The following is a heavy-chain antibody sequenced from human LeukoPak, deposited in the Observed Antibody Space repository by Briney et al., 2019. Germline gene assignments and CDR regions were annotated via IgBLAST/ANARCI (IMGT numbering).Heavy chain of an antibody. CDR2: IRSKVNSYAT. Sequence: PGGSLRLSCAASEFTFSGSAMHWVRQAPGKGLEWVGRIRSKVNSYATAYAASVKGRFTISRDDSKNTAYLQMNSLKTEDTAVYYCTSTVTIRSYGMDVWGQGTTVTVSS. CDR1: EFTFSGSA. V-gene: IGHV3-73*01. D-gene: IGHD4-17*01. CDR3: TSTVTIRSYGMDV. J-gene: IGHJ6*02.